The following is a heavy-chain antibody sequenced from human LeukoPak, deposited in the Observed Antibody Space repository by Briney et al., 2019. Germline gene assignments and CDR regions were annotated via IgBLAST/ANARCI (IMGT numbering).Heavy chain of an antibody. D-gene: IGHD3-16*01. CDR3: ARGKGFGGVSPLRY. CDR2: IYHSGST. V-gene: IGHV4-30-2*01. J-gene: IGHJ4*02. CDR1: GVSISSGGYS. Sequence: PSQTLSLTCAVSGVSISSGGYSWSWIRQPPGKGLEWIGYIYHSGSTYYNPSLKSRVTISVDRSKNQFSLKLSSVTAADTAVYYCARGKGFGGVSPLRYWGQGTLVTVSS.